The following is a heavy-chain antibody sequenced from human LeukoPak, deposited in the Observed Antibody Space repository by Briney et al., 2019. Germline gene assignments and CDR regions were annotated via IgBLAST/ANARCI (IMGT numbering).Heavy chain of an antibody. CDR3: AKDRLRLATVTYYFDY. V-gene: IGHV3-23*01. CDR2: ISGSGGST. CDR1: GFTFSSYA. D-gene: IGHD4-17*01. J-gene: IGHJ4*02. Sequence: GGSLRLSCAASGFTFSSYAMSWVRQAPGKGLEWVSAISGSGGSTYYADSVKGRFTISRDNSKNTLYLQMNSLRAEDTAVYYCAKDRLRLATVTYYFDYWGQGTLITVSS.